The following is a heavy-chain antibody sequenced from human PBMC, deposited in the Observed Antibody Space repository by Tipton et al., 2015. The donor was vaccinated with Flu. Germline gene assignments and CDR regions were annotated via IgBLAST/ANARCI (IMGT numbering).Heavy chain of an antibody. CDR2: IFYSGNT. D-gene: IGHD4-11*01. V-gene: IGHV4-39*07. CDR1: GSSIRSSNYY. CDR3: VRRDYSNYVSDPKSWFDP. Sequence: TLSLTCSVSGSSIRSSNYYWGWIRQPPGKGLEWIGNIFYSGNTYHNPSLKSRVTISVDTSKNHFSLKMKSVTAADKAVYYCVRRDYSNYVSDPKSWFDPWGQGTLVTVSS. J-gene: IGHJ5*02.